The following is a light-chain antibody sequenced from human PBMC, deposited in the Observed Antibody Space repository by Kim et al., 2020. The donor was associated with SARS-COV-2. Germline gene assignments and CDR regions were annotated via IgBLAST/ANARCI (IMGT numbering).Light chain of an antibody. CDR2: WAS. V-gene: IGKV4-1*01. J-gene: IGKJ2*01. CDR3: QQYYDTPYT. CDR1: RNILYSSNNKNY. Sequence: DIVMTQSPDSLAVSLGERATINCKSSRNILYSSNNKNYLAWYQQKPGQPPKLLIYWASTRESGVPDRFSGSGSGTDFALTISSLQAEDVAVYYCQQYYDTPYTFGQGTMLEIK.